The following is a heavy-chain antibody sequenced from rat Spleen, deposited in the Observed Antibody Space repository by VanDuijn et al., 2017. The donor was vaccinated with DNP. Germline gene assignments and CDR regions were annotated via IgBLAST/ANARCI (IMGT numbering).Heavy chain of an antibody. Sequence: EVQLVETGGGLVQPGRSLKLSCVASGFTFSSYWMFWVRQAPGKGLEWFASITSSGSDTYYPDSVKGRFTVSRDNGKGTLYLQMDSLRSEDTATYYCARPDSWGQGVMVTVSA. CDR1: GFTFSSYW. J-gene: IGHJ2*01. V-gene: IGHV5-31*01. D-gene: IGHD1-6*01. CDR3: ARPDS. CDR2: ITSSGSDT.